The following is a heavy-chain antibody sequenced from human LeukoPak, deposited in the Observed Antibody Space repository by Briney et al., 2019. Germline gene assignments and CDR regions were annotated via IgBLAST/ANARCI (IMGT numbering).Heavy chain of an antibody. Sequence: PGGSLRLSCVASGFTVSSNYMGWVRQAPGKGLEWVANIKQDGSEKYYVDSVKGRFTISRDNAKNSLYLQMNSLRAEDTAVYYCARSDYYYGSGSYVYWGQGTLVTVSS. V-gene: IGHV3-7*01. CDR1: GFTVSSNY. J-gene: IGHJ4*02. D-gene: IGHD3-10*01. CDR3: ARSDYYYGSGSYVY. CDR2: IKQDGSEK.